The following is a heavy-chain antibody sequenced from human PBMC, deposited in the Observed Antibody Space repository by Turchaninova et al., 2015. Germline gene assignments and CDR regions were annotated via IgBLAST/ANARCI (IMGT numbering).Heavy chain of an antibody. CDR2: VCSCRTT. J-gene: IGHJ3*02. Sequence: QLQLQESGPGLVKPSETLSLTCTVSGDSIRSSSYFWGWIRPPPGNGLAWIGRVCSCRTTAYNPSLKLRVPRTAHASRKQFSLNVSSVNPADTALYYCARHRRGLHGPLDAFDIWGQGTMVVVSS. CDR3: ARHRRGLHGPLDAFDI. V-gene: IGHV4-39*01. CDR1: GDSIRSSSYF. D-gene: IGHD2-8*01.